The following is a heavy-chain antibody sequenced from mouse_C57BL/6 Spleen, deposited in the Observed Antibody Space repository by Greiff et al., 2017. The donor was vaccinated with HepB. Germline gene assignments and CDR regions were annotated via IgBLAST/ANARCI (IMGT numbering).Heavy chain of an antibody. CDR2: IYPGDGDT. J-gene: IGHJ2*01. D-gene: IGHD1-1*01. CDR1: GYAFSSYW. V-gene: IGHV1-80*01. Sequence: QVQLQQSGAELVKPGASVKISCKASGYAFSSYWMNWVKQRPGKGLEWIGQIYPGDGDTNYNGKFKGKATLTADKSSSTAYMQLSSLTSEDSAVYFCARDSLYYYGSSGYFDYWGQGTTLTVSS. CDR3: ARDSLYYYGSSGYFDY.